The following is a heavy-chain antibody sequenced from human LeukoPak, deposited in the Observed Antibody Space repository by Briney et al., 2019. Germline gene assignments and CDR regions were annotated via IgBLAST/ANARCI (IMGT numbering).Heavy chain of an antibody. Sequence: ASETLSLTCSVSGGSISSTGHYWGWIRQSPEKGLDWIGSIYSNGNTYYNPSVKSRVTMSVVTSKNQFSLKLTSMTAAETAVYYGARSATVTTGYFDYWGQGALVTVSS. D-gene: IGHD4-17*01. CDR1: GGSISSTGHY. CDR2: IYSNGNT. CDR3: ARSATVTTGYFDY. V-gene: IGHV4-39*07. J-gene: IGHJ4*02.